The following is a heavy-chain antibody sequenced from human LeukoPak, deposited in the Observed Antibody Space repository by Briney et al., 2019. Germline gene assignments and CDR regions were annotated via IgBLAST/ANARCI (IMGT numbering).Heavy chain of an antibody. CDR3: AREYNWYYGGYDY. CDR1: GGTFSGYA. CDR2: IIPILDIE. V-gene: IGHV1-69*04. Sequence: SVKVSCKASGGTFSGYAISWVRQAPGQGLEWMGRIIPILDIENYAQKLQGRVTITADKSTSTAYMELSSLTSEDTAVYYCAREYNWYYGGYDYWGQGTLVTVSS. D-gene: IGHD1-7*01. J-gene: IGHJ4*02.